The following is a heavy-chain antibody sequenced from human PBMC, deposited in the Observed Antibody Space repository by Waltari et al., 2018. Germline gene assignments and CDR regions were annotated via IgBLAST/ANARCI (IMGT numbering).Heavy chain of an antibody. Sequence: SETLSLTCAVYGGSFSDYYWTWIRQPPGMGLEWIGEIKHTGNTNYNPSLKSRVTLSIDTSKSQISLNLRSVTAADTAVYYCARPLPVGGYYWDLWAQGTLVTVSS. CDR2: IKHTGNT. J-gene: IGHJ5*02. V-gene: IGHV4-34*01. D-gene: IGHD3-22*01. CDR1: GGSFSDYY. CDR3: ARPLPVGGYYWDL.